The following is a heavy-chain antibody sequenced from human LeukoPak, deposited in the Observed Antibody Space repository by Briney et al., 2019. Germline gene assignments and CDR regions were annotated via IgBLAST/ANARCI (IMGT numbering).Heavy chain of an antibody. D-gene: IGHD2-8*01. CDR2: IYYSGST. J-gene: IGHJ4*02. CDR1: GGSISSHY. CDR3: AILGTKDFDY. V-gene: IGHV4-59*11. Sequence: PSETLSLTCTVSGGSISSHYWSWIRQPPGKGLEWIGYIYYSGSTNYNPSLKSRVTISVDTSKNQFSLKLSSVTAADTAVYYCAILGTKDFDYWGQGTLVTVSS.